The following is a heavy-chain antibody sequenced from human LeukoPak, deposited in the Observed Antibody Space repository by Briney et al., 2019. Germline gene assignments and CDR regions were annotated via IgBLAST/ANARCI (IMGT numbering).Heavy chain of an antibody. CDR3: ARDPNRDYTGAFDM. Sequence: GGSLRLSCTASGFTFSAYAMMWVRQAPGKGPEWVSAIRGGGGSAFYADSVKGRFTISRDNSKYTLFLQMNSLRAEDTAVYYCARDPNRDYTGAFDMWGPGTMVTVSS. V-gene: IGHV3-23*01. CDR1: GFTFSAYA. J-gene: IGHJ3*02. D-gene: IGHD4-11*01. CDR2: IRGGGGSA.